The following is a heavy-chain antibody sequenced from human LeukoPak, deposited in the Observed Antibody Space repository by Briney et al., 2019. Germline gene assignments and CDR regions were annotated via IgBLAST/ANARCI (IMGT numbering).Heavy chain of an antibody. CDR3: ARDRALYYDLNWFDP. D-gene: IGHD3-3*01. J-gene: IGHJ5*02. CDR2: ISAYNGNT. V-gene: IGHV1-18*01. Sequence: ASVKVSCKASGYTFTSYDISWVRQAPGQGLEWMGWISAYNGNTNYAQKLQGRVTMTTDTSTSTAYMELRSLRSDDTAVYYCARDRALYYDLNWFDPWGQGTLVTVSS. CDR1: GYTFTSYD.